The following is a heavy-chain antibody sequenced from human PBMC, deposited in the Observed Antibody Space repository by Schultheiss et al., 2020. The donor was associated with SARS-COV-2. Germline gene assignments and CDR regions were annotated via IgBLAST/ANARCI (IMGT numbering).Heavy chain of an antibody. Sequence: SETLSLTCTVSGGSISSYYWSWIRQPPGKGLEWIGYIYYSGSTNYNPSLKSRVTISVDTSKNQFSLKLSSVTAADTAVYYCARAPYSRSWYYWFDPWGQGTLVTVSS. J-gene: IGHJ5*02. CDR3: ARAPYSRSWYYWFDP. V-gene: IGHV4-59*01. CDR2: IYYSGST. CDR1: GGSISSYY. D-gene: IGHD6-13*01.